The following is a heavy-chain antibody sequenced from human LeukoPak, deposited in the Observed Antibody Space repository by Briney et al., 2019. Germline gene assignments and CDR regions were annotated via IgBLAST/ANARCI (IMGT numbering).Heavy chain of an antibody. Sequence: SETLSLTCTVSGGSISSGSYYWSWIRQPAGKGLEWIGRIYFSGSTNYSPSLKSRVTMSVDTSKNQFSLNLSSVTAADTAVYYCARDGGGGWDYYFDYWGQGTLVTVSS. J-gene: IGHJ4*02. D-gene: IGHD3-16*01. CDR2: IYFSGST. V-gene: IGHV4-61*02. CDR1: GGSISSGSYY. CDR3: ARDGGGGWDYYFDY.